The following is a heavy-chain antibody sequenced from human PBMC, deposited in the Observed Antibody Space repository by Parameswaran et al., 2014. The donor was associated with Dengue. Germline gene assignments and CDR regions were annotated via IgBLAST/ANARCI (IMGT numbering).Heavy chain of an antibody. V-gene: IGHV5-51*01. D-gene: IGHD2-2*01. J-gene: IGHJ4*01. CDR1: GYSFTDYW. CDR2: IYPGDPDT. CDR3: ATSIVVVPAPMKGGAYYFDY. Sequence: KVSCKGSGYSFTDYWIGWVRQMPGKGLEWMGIIYPGDPDTRYSPSFQGQVTISADKSISTAYLQWSSLKASDTAMYYCATSIVVVPAPMKGGAYYFDYWGHGTLVTVSS.